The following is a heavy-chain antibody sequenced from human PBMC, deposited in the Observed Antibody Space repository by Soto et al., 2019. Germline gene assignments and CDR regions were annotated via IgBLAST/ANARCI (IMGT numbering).Heavy chain of an antibody. Sequence: GGSLRLSCAASGFTFSSYLMHWVRQAPGKGLVWVSRINSGSSSTSYADSVKGRFTISRDNAKNSLYLQMNSLGDEDTAVYYCARAYGDYVPHFDYWGQGTLVTVSS. J-gene: IGHJ4*02. CDR2: INSGSSST. CDR1: GFTFSSYL. V-gene: IGHV3-74*01. D-gene: IGHD4-17*01. CDR3: ARAYGDYVPHFDY.